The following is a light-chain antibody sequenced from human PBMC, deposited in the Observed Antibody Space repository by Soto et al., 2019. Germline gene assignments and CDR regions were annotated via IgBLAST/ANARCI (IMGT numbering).Light chain of an antibody. Sequence: QSALTQPASVSGSPGQSISISCTGTSSDVGGYNYVCWYQQHPGKAPKLIIYDVNHRPAGVSHRFSGSKSGNTASLIISGLQAEDEADYYCSSYTSSNTVVFGGGTKLTVL. CDR2: DVN. V-gene: IGLV2-14*01. CDR1: SSDVGGYNY. J-gene: IGLJ3*02. CDR3: SSYTSSNTVV.